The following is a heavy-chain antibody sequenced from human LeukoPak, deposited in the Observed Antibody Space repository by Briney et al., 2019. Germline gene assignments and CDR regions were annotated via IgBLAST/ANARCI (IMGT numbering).Heavy chain of an antibody. J-gene: IGHJ6*03. V-gene: IGHV4-4*07. CDR2: ISTSGST. Sequence: SETLSLTCTVSGGSISSYYWSWIRQPAGKGLEWIGRISTSGSTNYNPSLKSRVTMSVDTSKNQFSLKLSSVTAADTAVYYCARFVVVPAAIIPYYYYYYMDVWGKGTTVTVSS. CDR1: GGSISSYY. D-gene: IGHD2-2*02. CDR3: ARFVVVPAAIIPYYYYYYMDV.